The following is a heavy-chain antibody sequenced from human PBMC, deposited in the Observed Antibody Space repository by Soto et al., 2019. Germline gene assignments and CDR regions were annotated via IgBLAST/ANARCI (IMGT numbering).Heavy chain of an antibody. V-gene: IGHV3-23*01. D-gene: IGHD3-22*01. CDR2: ISGGGATI. CDR3: AKDLVVIIRYFDY. J-gene: IGHJ4*02. Sequence: PGGSLRLSCAASGFTFTSYAMSWVPQAPGKGLEWVSSISGGGATIYYADSVKGRFTISRDNSKNTLYLQMDSLRVDDTAIYYCAKDLVVIIRYFDYWGQGTLVTVSS. CDR1: GFTFTSYA.